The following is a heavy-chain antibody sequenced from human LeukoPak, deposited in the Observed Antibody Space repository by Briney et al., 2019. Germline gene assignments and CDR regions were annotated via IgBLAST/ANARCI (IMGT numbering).Heavy chain of an antibody. Sequence: SETLSLTCTVSGGSISSSSYYWGWIRQPPGKGLEWIGSIYYSGSTHYNPSLKGRVSMSVDTSKNQLSLKVRSVTAADTAFYYCARDGGGYSYGYWGQGTLVTVSS. V-gene: IGHV4-39*07. CDR3: ARDGGGYSYGY. CDR2: IYYSGST. J-gene: IGHJ4*02. CDR1: GGSISSSSYY. D-gene: IGHD5-18*01.